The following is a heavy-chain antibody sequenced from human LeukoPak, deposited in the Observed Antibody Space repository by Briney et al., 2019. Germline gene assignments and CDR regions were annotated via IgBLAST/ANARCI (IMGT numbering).Heavy chain of an antibody. CDR2: IYYSGST. CDR3: ARDQGIAAAGDDAFDI. D-gene: IGHD6-13*01. V-gene: IGHV4-31*03. J-gene: IGHJ3*02. Sequence: SETLSLTCTVSGGSISSGGYYWSWIRQHPGKGLEWIGYIYYSGSTYYNPSLKSRVTISVDMSKNQFSLKLSSVTAADTAVYYCARDQGIAAAGDDAFDIWGQGQWSPSLQ. CDR1: GGSISSGGYY.